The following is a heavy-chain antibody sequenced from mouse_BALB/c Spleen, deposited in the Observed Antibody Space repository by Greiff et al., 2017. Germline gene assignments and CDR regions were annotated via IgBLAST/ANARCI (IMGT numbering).Heavy chain of an antibody. V-gene: IGHV6-6*02. CDR1: GFTFSNYW. J-gene: IGHJ3*01. Sequence: EVQVVESGGGLVQPGGSMKLSCVASGFTFSNYWMNWVRQSPEKGLEWVAEIRLKSNNYATHYAESVKGRFTISRDDSKSSVYLQMNNLRAEDTGIYYCTRVTTVVAPYWGQGTLVTVSA. CDR3: TRVTTVVAPY. CDR2: IRLKSNNYAT. D-gene: IGHD1-1*01.